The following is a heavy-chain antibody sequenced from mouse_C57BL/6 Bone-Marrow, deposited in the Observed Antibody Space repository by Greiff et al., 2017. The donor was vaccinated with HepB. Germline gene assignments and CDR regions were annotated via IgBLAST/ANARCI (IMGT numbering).Heavy chain of an antibody. V-gene: IGHV1-55*01. J-gene: IGHJ4*01. CDR3: ARGEYGNFLNYDAMDY. D-gene: IGHD2-1*01. CDR2: IYPGSGST. Sequence: VQLQQPGAELVKPGASVKMSCKASGYTFTSYWITWVKQRPGQGLEWIGDIYPGSGSTNYNEKFKSKATLTVDTSSSTAYMQLSSLTSEDSAVYYCARGEYGNFLNYDAMDYWGQGTSVTVSS. CDR1: GYTFTSYW.